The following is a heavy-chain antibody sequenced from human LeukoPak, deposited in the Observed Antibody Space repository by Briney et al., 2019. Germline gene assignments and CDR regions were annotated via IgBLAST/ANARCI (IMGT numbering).Heavy chain of an antibody. V-gene: IGHV3-30-3*01. CDR2: ISYDGSNK. Sequence: GGSLRLSCAASGFTFSSYAMHWVRQAPGKGLGWVAVISYDGSNKYYADSVKGRFTISRDNSKNTLYLQMNSLRAEDTAVYYCARVSPFYYFDYWGQGTLVTVSS. CDR3: ARVSPFYYFDY. CDR1: GFTFSSYA. J-gene: IGHJ4*02.